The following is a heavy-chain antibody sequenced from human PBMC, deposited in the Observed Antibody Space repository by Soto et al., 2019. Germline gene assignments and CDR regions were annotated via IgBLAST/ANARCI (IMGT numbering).Heavy chain of an antibody. CDR2: ISISSSSTI. D-gene: IGHD3-3*01. CDR3: ARDFTDFWSGYPDY. Sequence: PGGSLRLSCAASGFTFSSYSMNWVHQAPGKGLEWVSYISISSSSTIYYADSVKGRFTISRDNAKNSLYLQMNSLRAEDTAVYYCARDFTDFWSGYPDYWGQGTLVTVS. J-gene: IGHJ4*02. CDR1: GFTFSSYS. V-gene: IGHV3-48*01.